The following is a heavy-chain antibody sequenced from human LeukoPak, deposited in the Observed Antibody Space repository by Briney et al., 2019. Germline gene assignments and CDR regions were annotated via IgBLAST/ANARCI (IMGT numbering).Heavy chain of an antibody. V-gene: IGHV3-74*01. CDR1: GVTFSRYW. CDR3: VKETYDSSAPHAGLGDAFDI. CDR2: INPDGSRT. D-gene: IGHD3-22*01. Sequence: PGGSLRLSCAASGVTFSRYWMHWVRQAPGKGPVWVSLINPDGSRTDYADSVKGRFTISRDNAKNTLYLQMNSLRAEDTAVYYCVKETYDSSAPHAGLGDAFDIWGQGTMVTVSS. J-gene: IGHJ3*02.